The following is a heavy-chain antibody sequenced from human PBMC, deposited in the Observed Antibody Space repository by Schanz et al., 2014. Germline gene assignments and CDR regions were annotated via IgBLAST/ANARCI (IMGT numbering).Heavy chain of an antibody. Sequence: QVQLVESGGGVVRPGRSLRLSCATSGFTFSRFGMHWVRQAPGKGPEWVALVWSDGNTKYYVDSVKGRFSISRDNSKNTLYLQMNSLRAEDTAVYYCAKDFVPLVQQLIRSGGAHLDHWGQGTLVTVSS. CDR3: AKDFVPLVQQLIRSGGAHLDH. J-gene: IGHJ4*02. CDR1: GFTFSRFG. V-gene: IGHV3-33*06. CDR2: VWSDGNTK. D-gene: IGHD6-13*01.